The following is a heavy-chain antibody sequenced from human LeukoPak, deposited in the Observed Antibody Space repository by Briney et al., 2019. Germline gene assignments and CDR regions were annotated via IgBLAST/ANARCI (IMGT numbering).Heavy chain of an antibody. CDR2: ISGSGGST. CDR1: GFTLSSYA. J-gene: IGHJ6*03. CDR3: AKCIVATNYYYYYMDV. D-gene: IGHD5-12*01. V-gene: IGHV3-23*01. Sequence: PGGSLRLSCAASGFTLSSYAMTWVRQAPGKGLEWVSAISGSGGSTYYADSVKGRFTISRDNSKNTLYLQMNSLRAEDTAVYYCAKCIVATNYYYYYMDVWGKGTTVTVSS.